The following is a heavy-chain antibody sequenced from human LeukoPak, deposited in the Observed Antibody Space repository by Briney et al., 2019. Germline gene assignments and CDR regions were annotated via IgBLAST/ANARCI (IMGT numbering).Heavy chain of an antibody. J-gene: IGHJ4*02. V-gene: IGHV3-7*04. CDR1: GFPFSSYW. D-gene: IGHD5-24*01. CDR3: TRVGYIDEGIDY. Sequence: GGSLRLSCVASGFPFSSYWMTWVRQAPGKGLEWVANIKQDGSKKSYVDSVKGRFTISRDNDKNSLYLQMNSLRAEDTAIYYCTRVGYIDEGIDYWGQGTLVTVSS. CDR2: IKQDGSKK.